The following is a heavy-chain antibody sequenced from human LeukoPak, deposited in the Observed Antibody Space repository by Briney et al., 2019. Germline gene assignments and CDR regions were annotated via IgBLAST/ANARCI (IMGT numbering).Heavy chain of an antibody. Sequence: SETLSLTCTVSGYSISSGYYWGWIRQPAGKGLEWIGRIYTSGSTNYNPSLKSRVTISVDTSKNQFSLKLSSVTAADTAVYYCARDFFSRFDIWGQGTMVTVSS. J-gene: IGHJ3*02. CDR1: GYSISSGYY. V-gene: IGHV4-61*02. CDR3: ARDFFSRFDI. D-gene: IGHD2-2*01. CDR2: IYTSGST.